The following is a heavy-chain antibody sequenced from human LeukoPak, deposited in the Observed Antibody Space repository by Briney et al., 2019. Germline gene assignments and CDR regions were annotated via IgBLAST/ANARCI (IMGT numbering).Heavy chain of an antibody. CDR1: GGTFSSYA. CDR3: ARGAYWRSGYYYY. D-gene: IGHD3-22*01. Sequence: GASVKVSCKASGGTFSSYAISWVRQAPGQGLEWMGGIIPIFGTANYAQKFQGRVTITTDESTSTAYMELSSLRSEDTAVYYCARGAYWRSGYYYYWGQGTLVTVSS. CDR2: IIPIFGTA. J-gene: IGHJ4*02. V-gene: IGHV1-69*05.